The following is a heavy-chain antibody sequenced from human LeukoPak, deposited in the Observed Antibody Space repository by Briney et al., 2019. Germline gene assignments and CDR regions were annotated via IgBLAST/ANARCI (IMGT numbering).Heavy chain of an antibody. CDR2: IYTSGST. V-gene: IGHV4-61*02. Sequence: SETLSLTCTVSGGSIRSGSYYWSWIRQPAGKGLEWIGRIYTSGSTNYNPSLKSRVTISVDTSKNQFSLKLSSVTAAGTAVYYCARAPLWFGEWPGYNWFDPWGQGTLVTVSS. CDR3: ARAPLWFGEWPGYNWFDP. J-gene: IGHJ5*02. CDR1: GGSIRSGSYY. D-gene: IGHD3-10*01.